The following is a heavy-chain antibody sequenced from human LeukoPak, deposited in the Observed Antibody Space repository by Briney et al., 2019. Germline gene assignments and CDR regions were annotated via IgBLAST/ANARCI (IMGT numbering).Heavy chain of an antibody. Sequence: SETLSLTCTVSGGSSHRYYWNWIRLLPGRGLEWMGYVYSTGSTNYNRSLKDRVTISVDTTNNQFSLKLSSVTAADSGVYYCARFTLGAYNINVWGKGTTVTVSS. V-gene: IGHV4-59*01. CDR3: ARFTLGAYNINV. J-gene: IGHJ6*03. CDR2: VYSTGST. D-gene: IGHD3-16*01. CDR1: GGSSHRYY.